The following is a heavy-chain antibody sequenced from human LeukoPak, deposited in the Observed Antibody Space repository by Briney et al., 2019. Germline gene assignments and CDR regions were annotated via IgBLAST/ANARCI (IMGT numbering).Heavy chain of an antibody. CDR2: IRYDGSNK. CDR3: AKGQLWLLDY. D-gene: IGHD5-18*01. Sequence: QPGGSLRLSCAASGFTFSSYGMHWVRQAPGKGLERVAFIRYDGSNKYYADSVKGRFTISRDNSKNTLYLQMNSLRAEDTAVYYCAKGQLWLLDYWGQGTLVTVSS. V-gene: IGHV3-30*02. J-gene: IGHJ4*02. CDR1: GFTFSSYG.